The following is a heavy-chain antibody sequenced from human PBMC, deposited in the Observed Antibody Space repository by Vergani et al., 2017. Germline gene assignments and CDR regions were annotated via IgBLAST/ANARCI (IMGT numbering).Heavy chain of an antibody. CDR1: GFTFSSYD. CDR2: ISYDRSNK. J-gene: IGHJ5*02. D-gene: IGHD2-2*01. CDR3: SRCPRYQLRSVWFDP. V-gene: IGHV3-30-3*01. Sequence: QVQLVESGGGVVQPGRSLRLSCAASGFTFSSYDMHWVRQAPGKGLECVAVISYDRSNKYYADSVKGRITISRDTSKNTMYLQLNSLRAEVTAVYYCSRCPRYQLRSVWFDPWGQGTLVTVSA.